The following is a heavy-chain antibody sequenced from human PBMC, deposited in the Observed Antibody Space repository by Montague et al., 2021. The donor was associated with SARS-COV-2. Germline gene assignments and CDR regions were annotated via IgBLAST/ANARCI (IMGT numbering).Heavy chain of an antibody. Sequence: PALVKPTQTLTLTCTFSGFSLSTIGVGVGWIRQPPGKALEWLALIYWDDDKRYSPFLRSRLTITKDTSKNQVVLTMTNMDPVDTATYFCAQSSGVDLFPRRWFDSWGQGTLVTVSS. V-gene: IGHV2-5*02. CDR2: IYWDDDK. CDR3: AQSSGVDLFPRRWFDS. CDR1: GFSLSTIGVG. D-gene: IGHD3-9*01. J-gene: IGHJ5*01.